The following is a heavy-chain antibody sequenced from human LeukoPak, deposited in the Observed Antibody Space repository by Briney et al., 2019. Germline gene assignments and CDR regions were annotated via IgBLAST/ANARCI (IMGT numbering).Heavy chain of an antibody. J-gene: IGHJ4*02. CDR3: ARDYSSGRYIFDY. D-gene: IGHD6-19*01. V-gene: IGHV3-21*01. Sequence: GGSLRLSCAASGFTFSSYSMNWVRQAPGKGLEWVSSISSSSSYIYYADSVKGRFTISRDNAKNSLYLQMNSLRAEDTAVYYCARDYSSGRYIFDYWGQGTLVTVSS. CDR2: ISSSSSYI. CDR1: GFTFSSYS.